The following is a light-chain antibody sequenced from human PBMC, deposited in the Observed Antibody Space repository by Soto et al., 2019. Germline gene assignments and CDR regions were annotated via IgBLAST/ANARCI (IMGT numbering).Light chain of an antibody. CDR3: SSYTSSTLVV. V-gene: IGLV2-14*03. CDR2: DVS. J-gene: IGLJ2*01. Sequence: QSALTQPASASGSPGQSITISCTGTSSDIGGYNYVSWYQHHPGKAPKLMMYDVSNRPSGVSNRFSGSKSGNTASLIISGLQAEDEADYYCSSYTSSTLVVFGGGTKLTVL. CDR1: SSDIGGYNY.